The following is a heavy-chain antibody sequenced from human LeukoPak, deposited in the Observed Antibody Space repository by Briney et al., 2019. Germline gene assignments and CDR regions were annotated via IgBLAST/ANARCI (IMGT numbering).Heavy chain of an antibody. CDR1: GGSISSYY. V-gene: IGHV4-4*07. CDR3: ARDKDKNWFDP. CDR2: IYFSGST. Sequence: SETLSLTCTVSGGSISSYYWSWIRQPAGKGLEWIGRIYFSGSTNYNPSLKSRVTISVDTSKNQFSLKLSSVTAADTAVYYCARDKDKNWFDPWGQGTLVTVSS. J-gene: IGHJ5*02.